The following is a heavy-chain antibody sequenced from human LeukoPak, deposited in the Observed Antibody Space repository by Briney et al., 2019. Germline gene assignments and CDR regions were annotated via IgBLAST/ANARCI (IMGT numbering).Heavy chain of an antibody. Sequence: SETLSLTCTVSGYSMTSGYYWGWVRQPPGKGLEWIATIYHSGNTYYKPSLKSRVTISVDTSKNQFSLKLTSVTAADTAVYYCARAKYGGNSGGDVFDIWGQGTMVTVSS. J-gene: IGHJ3*02. CDR3: ARAKYGGNSGGDVFDI. D-gene: IGHD4-23*01. V-gene: IGHV4-38-2*02. CDR1: GYSMTSGYY. CDR2: IYHSGNT.